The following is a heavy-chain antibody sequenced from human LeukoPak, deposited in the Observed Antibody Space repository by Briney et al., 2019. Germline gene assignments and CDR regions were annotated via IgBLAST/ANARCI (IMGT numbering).Heavy chain of an antibody. CDR3: ARDGFPLGFDY. CDR1: GGSFSGYY. V-gene: IGHV4-34*01. Sequence: PSETLSLTCAVYGGSFSGYYWSWIRQPPGKGLEWIGEINHSGSTNYNPSLKSRVTISVDTSKNQFSLKLSSVTAADTAVYYCARDGFPLGFDYWGQGTLVTVSS. J-gene: IGHJ4*02. D-gene: IGHD5-24*01. CDR2: INHSGST.